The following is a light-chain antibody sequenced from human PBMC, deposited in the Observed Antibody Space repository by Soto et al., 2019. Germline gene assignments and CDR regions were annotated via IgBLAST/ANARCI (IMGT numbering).Light chain of an antibody. CDR1: QTVLYDSNNKNY. Sequence: DIVMTQSPDSLAVSLGERATINCKSSQTVLYDSNNKNYLAWYQQKPGQPPKLLIYWASTRESGVPDRFSGSGSGTDFTLTISSLQAEDVALYYCQQYYNNPITFGQGTRLEIK. CDR3: QQYYNNPIT. J-gene: IGKJ5*01. CDR2: WAS. V-gene: IGKV4-1*01.